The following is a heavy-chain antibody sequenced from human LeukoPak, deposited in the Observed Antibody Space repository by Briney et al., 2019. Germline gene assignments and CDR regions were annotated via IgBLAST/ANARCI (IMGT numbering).Heavy chain of an antibody. D-gene: IGHD3-10*01. CDR3: ARGYGSGSYST. CDR1: GGSTSGDY. J-gene: IGHJ4*02. V-gene: IGHV4-4*07. Sequence: SETLSLTCTVPGGSTSGDYWSWIRQPAGEGLEWIGRLRPSGSRGNTYSNPSLKSRVSMSVDTAKSQFYLKVNSVTAADTAVYYCARGYGSGSYSTWGQGTLVTVSS. CDR2: LRPSGSRGNT.